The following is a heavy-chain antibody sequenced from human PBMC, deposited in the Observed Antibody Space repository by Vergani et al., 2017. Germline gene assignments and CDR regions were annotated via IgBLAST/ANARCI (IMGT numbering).Heavy chain of an antibody. CDR1: GYSFTSYW. J-gene: IGHJ6*02. CDR3: ARHDIEDSVPEYYYYGMDV. Sequence: EVQLVQSGAEVKKPGESLRISCKGSGYSFTSYWISWVRQMPGKGLEWMGRIDPSDSYTNYSPSFQGHVTISADKSISTAYLQWSSLKASDTAMYYCARHDIEDSVPEYYYYGMDVWGQGTTVTVSS. V-gene: IGHV5-10-1*01. D-gene: IGHD3-9*01. CDR2: IDPSDSYT.